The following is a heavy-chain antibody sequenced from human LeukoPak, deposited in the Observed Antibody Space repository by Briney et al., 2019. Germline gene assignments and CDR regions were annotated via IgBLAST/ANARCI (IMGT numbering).Heavy chain of an antibody. J-gene: IGHJ6*02. Sequence: GGSLRLSCAASGFTFSNFWMHWVRQAPGKGLVWVALIYGDGSFTRYADSVKGRFTISRDNSKNTLYLQMNSLRAEDTAVYYCARKLVPAAMYYYYGMDVWGQGTTVTVSS. CDR3: ARKLVPAAMYYYYGMDV. D-gene: IGHD2-2*01. V-gene: IGHV3-74*01. CDR2: IYGDGSFT. CDR1: GFTFSNFW.